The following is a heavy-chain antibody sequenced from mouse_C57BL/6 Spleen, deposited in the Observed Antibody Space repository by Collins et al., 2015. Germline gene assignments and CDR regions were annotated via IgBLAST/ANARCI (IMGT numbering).Heavy chain of an antibody. V-gene: IGHV1-63*01. Sequence: QVQLQQSGAELVRPGTSVKMSCKASGYTFTNYWIGWAKQRPGHGLEWIGDIYPGGGYTNYNEKFKGKATLTADKSSSTAYMQFSSLTSEDSAIYYCARRRDEAMDYWGQGTSVTVSS. D-gene: IGHD3-3*01. CDR1: GYTFTNYW. CDR2: IYPGGGYT. J-gene: IGHJ4*01. CDR3: ARRRDEAMDY.